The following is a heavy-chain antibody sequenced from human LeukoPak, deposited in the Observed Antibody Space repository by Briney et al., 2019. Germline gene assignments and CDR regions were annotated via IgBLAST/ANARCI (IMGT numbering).Heavy chain of an antibody. V-gene: IGHV4-59*01. CDR1: GGSISSYY. CDR3: ARWSSFYYYYMDV. Sequence: SETLSLTCTVSGGSISSYYWSWIRQPPGKGLEWIGYIYYSGSANYNPSLKSRVTISVDTSKNQFSLKLSSVTAADTAVYYCARWSSFYYYYMDVWGKGTTVTVSS. D-gene: IGHD6-13*01. CDR2: IYYSGSA. J-gene: IGHJ6*03.